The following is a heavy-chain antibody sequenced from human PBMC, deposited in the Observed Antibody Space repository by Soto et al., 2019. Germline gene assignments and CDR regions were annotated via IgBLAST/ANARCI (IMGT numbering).Heavy chain of an antibody. CDR1: GFTFTNYW. J-gene: IGHJ4*02. V-gene: IGHV3-74*01. CDR3: TTAFEY. CDR2: IDGVGTGT. Sequence: QLVQSGGGSVQPGGSLRLSCAASGFTFTNYWMHWVRQVPGKGLVWVSRIDGVGTGTSYSDSVRARFTISRDNAENMLYLQMNRLSAEDTTVYYRTTAFEYWGQGTLVTVSS.